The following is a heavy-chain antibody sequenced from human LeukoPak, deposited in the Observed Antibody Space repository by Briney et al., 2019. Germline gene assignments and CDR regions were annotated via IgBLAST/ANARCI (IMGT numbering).Heavy chain of an antibody. J-gene: IGHJ4*02. CDR2: INPNSGGT. CDR1: GYTFTDYF. CDR3: ARPPAAGTDY. V-gene: IGHV1-2*02. D-gene: IGHD6-13*01. Sequence: ASVKVSCKASGYTFTDYFIHWVRQAPGQGLEWMGWINPNSGGTKYAQKFQGRVTLTRGTSISIAYLELSRLRSDDTAVYYCARPPAAGTDYWGQGALVTVSS.